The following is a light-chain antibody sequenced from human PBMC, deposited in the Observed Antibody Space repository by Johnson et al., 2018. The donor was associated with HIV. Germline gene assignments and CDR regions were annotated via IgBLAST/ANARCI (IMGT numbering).Light chain of an antibody. CDR2: ENK. CDR3: GTWDSSLGAYV. CDR1: SSNIGKNY. V-gene: IGLV1-51*02. J-gene: IGLJ1*01. Sequence: QSVLTQPPSVSAAPGQMVSISCSGSSSNIGKNYVSWYQQFPGTAPKLLIHENKKRPSGIPDRFSGSKSGTSATLDITGLQTGDEADYYCGTWDSSLGAYVFGNGTKVTVL.